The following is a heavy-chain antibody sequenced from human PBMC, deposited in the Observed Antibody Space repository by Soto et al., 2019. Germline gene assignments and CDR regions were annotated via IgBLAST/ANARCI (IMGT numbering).Heavy chain of an antibody. Sequence: ASVKVSCKASGYSFTTHAMIWVRQAPGQRPEWMGWINTGNGNTRYSPKFQGRVNITRDTSASTAYMELSSLKSEDTAVYYCARGEKLYHYYYGMDVWGQGSTVIVSS. CDR2: INTGNGNT. J-gene: IGHJ6*01. V-gene: IGHV1-3*04. CDR3: ARGEKLYHYYYGMDV. CDR1: GYSFTTHA.